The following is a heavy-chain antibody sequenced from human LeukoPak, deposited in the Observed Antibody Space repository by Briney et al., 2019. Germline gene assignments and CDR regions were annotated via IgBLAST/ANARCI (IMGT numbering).Heavy chain of an antibody. CDR1: GFTFSSYW. J-gene: IGHJ4*02. V-gene: IGHV3-7*01. D-gene: IGHD6-13*01. Sequence: QPGGSLRLSCVASGFTFSSYWMSWVRQPPGKRLEWVANINQDGSEKNYVDSVKGRFTISRDNAKNSLYLQMNSLRAEDTAVYYCASHTMYASNLYGAPYFDYWARGTLVTVSS. CDR2: INQDGSEK. CDR3: ASHTMYASNLYGAPYFDY.